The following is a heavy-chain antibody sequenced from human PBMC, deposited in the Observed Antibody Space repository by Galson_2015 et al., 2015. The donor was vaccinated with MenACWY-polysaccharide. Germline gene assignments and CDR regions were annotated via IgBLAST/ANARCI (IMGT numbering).Heavy chain of an antibody. V-gene: IGHV1-69*13. CDR2: IIPIFGTA. J-gene: IGHJ5*02. CDR1: GGTFSSYA. D-gene: IGHD2-15*01. Sequence: SVKVSCKASGGTFSSYAISWVRQAPGQGPEWMGGIIPIFGTANYAQKFQGRVTITADESTSTAYMELSSLRSEDTAVYYCARVCSGGSCYSRWPSYNWFDPWGQGTLVAVSS. CDR3: ARVCSGGSCYSRWPSYNWFDP.